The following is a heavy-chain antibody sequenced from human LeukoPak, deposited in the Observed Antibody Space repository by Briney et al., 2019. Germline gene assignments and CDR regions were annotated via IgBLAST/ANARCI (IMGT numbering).Heavy chain of an antibody. D-gene: IGHD6-6*01. CDR3: ARELAATPSY. J-gene: IGHJ4*02. V-gene: IGHV3-30*02. CDR2: IRYDGSNK. CDR1: GFTFSSYG. Sequence: GGSLRLSCAASGFTFSSYGMHWVRQAPGKGLEWVAFIRYDGSNKYYADSVKGRFTISRDNSKNTLYPQMNSLRAEDTAVYYCARELAATPSYWGQGTLVTVSS.